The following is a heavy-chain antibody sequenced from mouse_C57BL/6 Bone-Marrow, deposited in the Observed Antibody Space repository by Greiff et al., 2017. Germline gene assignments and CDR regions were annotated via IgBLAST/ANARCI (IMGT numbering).Heavy chain of an antibody. V-gene: IGHV5-16*01. Sequence: EVQRVESEGGLVQPGSSMKLSCTASGFTFSDYYMAWVRQVPEKGLEWVANINYDGSSTYYLDSLKSRFIISRDNAKNILYLQMSSLKSEDTATYYCARDSCSSFAMDYCGQGTSVTVSS. CDR3: ARDSCSSFAMDY. D-gene: IGHD1-1*01. J-gene: IGHJ4*01. CDR1: GFTFSDYY. CDR2: INYDGSST.